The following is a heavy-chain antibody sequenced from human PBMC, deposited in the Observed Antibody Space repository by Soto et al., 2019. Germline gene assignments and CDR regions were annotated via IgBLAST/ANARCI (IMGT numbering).Heavy chain of an antibody. CDR2: INNYSGNT. J-gene: IGHJ5*02. V-gene: IGHV1-18*01. Sequence: QVEVVQSGAEVKKPGASVKVSCETSGYTLSSYGTNWVRQAPGHGLEWMGWINNYSGNTKYAQRFQGRITMSTDTSTSTAYMEVRSLTYDDTAVYYCARTYYYGSGTHYRFDPWGQGTLVTVSS. CDR3: ARTYYYGSGTHYRFDP. CDR1: GYTLSSYG. D-gene: IGHD3-10*01.